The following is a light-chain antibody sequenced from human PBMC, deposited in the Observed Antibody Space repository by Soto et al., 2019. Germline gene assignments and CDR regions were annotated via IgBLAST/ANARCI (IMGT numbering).Light chain of an antibody. J-gene: IGKJ5*01. CDR2: AAS. V-gene: IGKV1-9*01. CDR3: QHLNTYPIT. CDR1: QDISTH. Sequence: DIQMTQSPSSLSASVGDIVTISFRASQDISTHLAWFAQKPGRAPQLLIYAASTLHSGVPSRFSGSGSGTDFTLTISSLQPEDFATYYCQHLNTYPITFGPGTRLEIK.